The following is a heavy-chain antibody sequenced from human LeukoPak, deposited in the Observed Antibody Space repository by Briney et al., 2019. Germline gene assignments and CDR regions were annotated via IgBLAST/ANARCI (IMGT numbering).Heavy chain of an antibody. CDR2: IYSGGST. CDR1: GFTVSSNY. D-gene: IGHD3-3*01. V-gene: IGHV3-53*01. J-gene: IGHJ4*02. CDR3: ARFSRAYDFWSGYDY. Sequence: GGSLRLSCAASGFTVSSNYMSWVRQAPGKGLEWVSVIYSGGSTYYADSVKGRFTISRDNSKNTLYLQMNSLRAEDTAVYYYARFSRAYDFWSGYDYWGQGTLVTVSS.